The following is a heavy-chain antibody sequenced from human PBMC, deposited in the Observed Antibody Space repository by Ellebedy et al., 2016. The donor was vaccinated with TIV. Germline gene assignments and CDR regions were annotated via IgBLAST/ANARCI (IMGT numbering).Heavy chain of an antibody. J-gene: IGHJ5*01. V-gene: IGHV3-7*01. CDR1: GFTFSSHW. Sequence: GESLKISCAASGFTFSSHWMNWVRQAPGKGLEWVANINEDGSDRYYVDSVKGRFTISRDNAKSSLYLQMNRLRAEETAVYYCVRESYRNYTWGTTGFDSWGQGTLVTASS. CDR2: INEDGSDR. CDR3: VRESYRNYTWGTTGFDS. D-gene: IGHD4-11*01.